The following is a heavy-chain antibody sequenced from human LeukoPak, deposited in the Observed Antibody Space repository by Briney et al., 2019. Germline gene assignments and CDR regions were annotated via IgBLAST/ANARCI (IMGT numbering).Heavy chain of an antibody. V-gene: IGHV3-53*01. CDR1: GVAVSDNY. Sequence: GGSLRLSCAASGVAVSDNYMGWVRQAPGKGLEWVSVIYSGGNTFYADSVKGRFTISRDNSMNTLYLQMNSLRAEDTAVYYCARAPKSCTTTTCYAGGVDYWGQGTLVTVSS. CDR2: IYSGGNT. D-gene: IGHD2-2*01. J-gene: IGHJ4*02. CDR3: ARAPKSCTTTTCYAGGVDY.